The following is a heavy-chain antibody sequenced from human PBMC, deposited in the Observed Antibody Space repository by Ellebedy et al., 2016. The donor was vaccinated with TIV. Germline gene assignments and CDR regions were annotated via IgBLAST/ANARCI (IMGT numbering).Heavy chain of an antibody. V-gene: IGHV3-30*04. CDR2: ISFDGKNQ. CDR1: GFIFSDYS. J-gene: IGHJ4*02. D-gene: IGHD1-1*01. CDR3: ARDRATTLDS. Sequence: GGSLRLSXAASGFIFSDYSMHWVRQPPGKGLEWVALISFDGKNQYYADSVKGRFTVSRDNSQNTLSLQMNSLRSNDTALYFCARDRATTLDSWGQGTLVTVSS.